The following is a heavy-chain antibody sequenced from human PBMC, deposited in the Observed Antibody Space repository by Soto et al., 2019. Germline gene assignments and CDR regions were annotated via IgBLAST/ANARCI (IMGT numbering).Heavy chain of an antibody. CDR2: ISPYNGNT. CDR1: GYNLTSYG. D-gene: IGHD5-12*01. Sequence: QVQLMQSGADVKKPGASVRVSCKASGYNLTSYGISWVRQAPGQGLEWMGWISPYNGNTNDAQKFQGRVTVTTDTSKSTAYMDMRSLRADDTAVYYCAREWEYSGFDDYDYHDGMDVWGQWTTVTVSS. V-gene: IGHV1-18*01. CDR3: AREWEYSGFDDYDYHDGMDV. J-gene: IGHJ6*02.